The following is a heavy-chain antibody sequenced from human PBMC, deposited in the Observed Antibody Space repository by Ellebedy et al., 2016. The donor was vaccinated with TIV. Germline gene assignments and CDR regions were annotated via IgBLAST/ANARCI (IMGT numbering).Heavy chain of an antibody. CDR3: ARDFYDSSGYFYYEY. CDR1: GYTFTTSG. Sequence: ASVKVSXXTFGYTFTTSGIAWVRQAPGQGLEWMGWIGTYSGKTNYAQKLQGRVTMTTDTSTSTAYMELRSLRSDDTAVFYCARDFYDSSGYFYYEYWGQGTLVTVSS. V-gene: IGHV1-18*01. J-gene: IGHJ4*02. CDR2: IGTYSGKT. D-gene: IGHD3-22*01.